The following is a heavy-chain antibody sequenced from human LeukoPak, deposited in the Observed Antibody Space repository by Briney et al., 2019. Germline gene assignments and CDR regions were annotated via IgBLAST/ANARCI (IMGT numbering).Heavy chain of an antibody. D-gene: IGHD3-9*01. CDR3: ARDSSDILTGYYHF. J-gene: IGHJ4*02. V-gene: IGHV1-2*02. CDR2: INPNSGRT. Sequence: ASVKVSCKTSGYSFNDYYLHWVRQAPGQGLEWMGWINPNSGRTHYAPKFQGRVTLTTDTSITTAYMELSSLISGDTALYYYARDSSDILTGYYHFWGQGTLVTVSS. CDR1: GYSFNDYY.